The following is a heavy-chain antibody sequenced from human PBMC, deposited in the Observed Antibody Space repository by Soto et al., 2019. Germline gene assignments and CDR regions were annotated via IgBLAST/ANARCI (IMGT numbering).Heavy chain of an antibody. Sequence: QLQLQESGSGLVKPSQTLSLTCAVSGGSISSGDYSWSCIRQPPGKGLEWIWYIYRGGSTNFNPSLKSLLALSVDRCKNPFSLVLSSVTAADTAVYYCASESHVPHFWGQGTLVTVSS. V-gene: IGHV4-30-2*01. J-gene: IGHJ4*02. CDR3: ASESHVPHF. CDR1: GGSISSGDYS. CDR2: IYRGGST. D-gene: IGHD6-6*01.